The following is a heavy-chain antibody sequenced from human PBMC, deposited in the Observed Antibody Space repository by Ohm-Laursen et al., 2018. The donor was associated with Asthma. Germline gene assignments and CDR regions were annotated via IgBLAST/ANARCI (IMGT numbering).Heavy chain of an antibody. V-gene: IGHV3-9*01. D-gene: IGHD6-19*01. CDR2: ISWNSGSI. CDR3: ARAVSGWYYFDY. Sequence: RSLRLSCAASGFTFDDYAMNWVRQAPGKGLEWVSGISWNSGSIVYADSVKGRFTISRDNAKNSLYLQMNSLRAEDTAVYYCARAVSGWYYFDYWGQGTLVIVSS. J-gene: IGHJ4*02. CDR1: GFTFDDYA.